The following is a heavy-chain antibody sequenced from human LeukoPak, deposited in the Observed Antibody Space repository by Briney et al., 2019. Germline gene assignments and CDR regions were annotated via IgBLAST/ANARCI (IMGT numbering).Heavy chain of an antibody. CDR3: ARGCVWNYYDSSGYHLTHTGTYYFDY. J-gene: IGHJ4*02. Sequence: PSETLSLTCAVYGGSFSGYYWSWIRQPPGKGLEWIGEINHSGSTNYNPSLKSRVTISVDTSKNQFSLKLSSVTAADTAVYYCARGCVWNYYDSSGYHLTHTGTYYFDYWGQGTLVTVSS. CDR2: INHSGST. CDR1: GGSFSGYY. V-gene: IGHV4-34*01. D-gene: IGHD3-22*01.